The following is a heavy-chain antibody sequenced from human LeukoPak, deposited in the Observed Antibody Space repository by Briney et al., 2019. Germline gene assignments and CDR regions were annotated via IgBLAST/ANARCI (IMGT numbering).Heavy chain of an antibody. J-gene: IGHJ3*02. CDR1: GGSISSSSHY. CDR2: ISPSGSS. D-gene: IGHD3-10*01. Sequence: PSETLSLTCTVSGGSISSSSHYWGWIRQPPGEGLESIGSISPSGSSVSNPSLKSRVTISVATSKNVFTLNLNSVTAADTAMYYCARDNTELRGVFRTSQEFDGFDIWGQGTMVTVS. V-gene: IGHV4-39*02. CDR3: ARDNTELRGVFRTSQEFDGFDI.